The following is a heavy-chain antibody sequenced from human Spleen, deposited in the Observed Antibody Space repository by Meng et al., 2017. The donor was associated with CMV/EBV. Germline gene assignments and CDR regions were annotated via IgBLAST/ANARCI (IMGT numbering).Heavy chain of an antibody. J-gene: IGHJ5*02. Sequence: SVKVSCKASGGTFSSYAISWVRQAPGQGLEWMGGIISIFGTANYAQKFQGRVTITTDESTSTAYMELSSLRSEDTAVYYCASYYYDSSGYYFPHNWFDPWGQGTLVTVSS. CDR1: GGTFSSYA. D-gene: IGHD3-22*01. CDR3: ASYYYDSSGYYFPHNWFDP. V-gene: IGHV1-69*05. CDR2: IISIFGTA.